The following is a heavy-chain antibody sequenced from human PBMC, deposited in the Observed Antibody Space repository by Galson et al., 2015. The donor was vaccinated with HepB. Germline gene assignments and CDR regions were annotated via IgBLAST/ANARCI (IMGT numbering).Heavy chain of an antibody. V-gene: IGHV1-46*01. J-gene: IGHJ6*02. Sequence: SVKVSCKASGYTFTSYYMHWVRQAPGQGLEWMGIINPSGGSTSYAQKFQGRVTMTRDTSTSTVYMELSSLRSEDTAVYYCARDLVDTAMVYYYGMDVWGQGTTVTVSS. CDR1: GYTFTSYY. D-gene: IGHD5-18*01. CDR2: INPSGGST. CDR3: ARDLVDTAMVYYYGMDV.